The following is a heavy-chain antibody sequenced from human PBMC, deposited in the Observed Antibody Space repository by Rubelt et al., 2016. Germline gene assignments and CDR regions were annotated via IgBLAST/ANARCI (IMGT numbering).Heavy chain of an antibody. Sequence: QVQLVQSGAEVKKPGASVKVSCKASGYTFTGYYMHWVRQAPGQGLEWMGWINPNSGGTNYAQKFQGRVTMTRDPCGSTSYMELSRLTSDDTAVYYCARGNSGYDYGLDYWGQGTLVTVSA. CDR3: ARGNSGYDYGLDY. J-gene: IGHJ4*02. V-gene: IGHV1-2*02. CDR2: INPNSGGT. D-gene: IGHD5-12*01. CDR1: GYTFTGYY.